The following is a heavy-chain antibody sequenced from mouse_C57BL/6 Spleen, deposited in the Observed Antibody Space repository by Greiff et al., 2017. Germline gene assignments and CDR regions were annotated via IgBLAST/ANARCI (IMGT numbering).Heavy chain of an antibody. CDR3: ARSARYYVSSYGGAMDY. CDR2: IHPNSGST. V-gene: IGHV1-64*01. CDR1: GYTFTSYW. Sequence: VQLQQPGAELVKPGASVKLSCKASGYTFTSYWMHWVKQRPGQGLEWIGMIHPNSGSTNYNEKFKSKATLTVDKSSSTAYMQLSSLTSEDSAVYYCARSARYYVSSYGGAMDYWGQGTSVTVSS. D-gene: IGHD1-1*01. J-gene: IGHJ4*01.